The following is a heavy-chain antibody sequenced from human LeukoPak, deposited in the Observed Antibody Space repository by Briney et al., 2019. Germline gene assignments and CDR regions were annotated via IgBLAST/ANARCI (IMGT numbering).Heavy chain of an antibody. V-gene: IGHV3-11*01. CDR3: ARDIWLGPSVEY. CDR2: ISSSGSRI. Sequence: PGGSLRLSCAASGFTFSDYYMSWIRQAPGKGLEWISYISSSGSRIFYADSVKGRFTISRDNAKNSVFLQMNSLRAEDTAVYYCARDIWLGPSVEYWGQGTLVTVSS. CDR1: GFTFSDYY. D-gene: IGHD6-19*01. J-gene: IGHJ4*02.